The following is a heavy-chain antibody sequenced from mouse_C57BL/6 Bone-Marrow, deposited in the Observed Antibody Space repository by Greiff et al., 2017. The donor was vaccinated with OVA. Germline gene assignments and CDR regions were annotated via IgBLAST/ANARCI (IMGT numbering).Heavy chain of an antibody. D-gene: IGHD1-1*01. J-gene: IGHJ4*01. CDR3: ARSGYYGSSLYYYAMDY. CDR2: IDPANGNT. V-gene: IGHV14-3*01. Sequence: VTLKESVAELVRPGASVKLSCTASGFNIKNTYMHWVKQRPEQGLEWIGRIDPANGNTKYAPKFQGKATITADTSSNTAYLQLSSLTSEDTAIYYCARSGYYGSSLYYYAMDYWGQGTSVTVSS. CDR1: GFNIKNTY.